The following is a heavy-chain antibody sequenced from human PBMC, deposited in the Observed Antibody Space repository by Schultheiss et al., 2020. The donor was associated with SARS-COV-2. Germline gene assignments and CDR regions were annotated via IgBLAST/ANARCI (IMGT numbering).Heavy chain of an antibody. V-gene: IGHV4-39*07. CDR2: IYYSGST. CDR1: GGSISSSSYY. J-gene: IGHJ4*02. Sequence: SETLSLTCTVSGGSISSSSYYWGWIRQPPGKGLEWIGSIYYSGSTYYNPSLGSRVTISASKDQFSLRLTSVTAADTAVYYCARDRELGYWGQGTLVTVSS. D-gene: IGHD1-7*01. CDR3: ARDRELGY.